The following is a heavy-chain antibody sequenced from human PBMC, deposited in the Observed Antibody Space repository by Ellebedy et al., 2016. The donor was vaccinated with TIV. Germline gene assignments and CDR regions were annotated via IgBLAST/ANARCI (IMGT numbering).Heavy chain of an antibody. J-gene: IGHJ4*02. CDR3: ARTAAAGTASGDY. V-gene: IGHV1-18*01. CDR2: ISGYNGDT. Sequence: AASVKVSCKASGYTLTNYGISWVRQAPGQGLEWMGWISGYNGDTNYAQQFQGRLTLTTDTSTSTAYMELRMLTSDDTAVYFCARTAAAGTASGDYWGQGTLVTVSS. D-gene: IGHD6-13*01. CDR1: GYTLTNYG.